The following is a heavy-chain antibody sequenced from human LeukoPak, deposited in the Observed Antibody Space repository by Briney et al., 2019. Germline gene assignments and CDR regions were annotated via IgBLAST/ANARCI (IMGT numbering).Heavy chain of an antibody. V-gene: IGHV4-30-2*01. CDR2: IYHSGST. J-gene: IGHJ5*02. D-gene: IGHD3-3*01. Sequence: SETLSLTCAVSGDSISSGGYSWSWIRQPPGKGLEWIGYIYHSGSTYYNPSLKSRVTISVDTSKNQFSLKLSSVTAADTAVYYCARGADDFWLYNWFDPWGQGTLVTVSS. CDR3: ARGADDFWLYNWFDP. CDR1: GDSISSGGYS.